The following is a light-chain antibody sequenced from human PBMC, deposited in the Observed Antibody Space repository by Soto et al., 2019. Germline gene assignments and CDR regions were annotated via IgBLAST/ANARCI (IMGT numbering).Light chain of an antibody. CDR1: QSVGTS. J-gene: IGKJ4*01. V-gene: IGKV3-11*01. CDR3: QQRYGWPLT. Sequence: EIVLTQSPATLSLSPGERVTISCRASQSVGTSLAWFQQKRGQAPRLLINDASKRATGIPGRFSGSGSGTDFTLTISSLEPEDFAVYYCQQRYGWPLTFGGGTRVEIK. CDR2: DAS.